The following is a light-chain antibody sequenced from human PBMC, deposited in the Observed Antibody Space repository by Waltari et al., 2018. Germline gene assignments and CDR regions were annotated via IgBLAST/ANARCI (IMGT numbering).Light chain of an antibody. CDR2: IAS. V-gene: IGKV1-12*01. J-gene: IGKJ4*01. CDR3: QQADRFPVT. CDR1: PDIGVW. Sequence: DIQMTQSPSSVSASVGDRVTITCRASPDIGVWLAWYQQKPGKAPSLLISIASNLKTGVPSRFSGSGSGTNFTLTISGLRPDDFATYFCQQADRFPVTFGGGTTVESK.